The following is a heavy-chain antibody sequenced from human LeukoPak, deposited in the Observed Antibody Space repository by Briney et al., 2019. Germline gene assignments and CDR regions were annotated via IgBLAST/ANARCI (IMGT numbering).Heavy chain of an antibody. CDR3: AKENGDLYEYCGFTSCPDNWFDP. Sequence: GGSLRLSCAASGFTFSSYAVSWVRQAPGKGLEWVSGISGSGSPTHYADSVKGRFAISRDNSMNTVYLQMNSLRAEDTAVYYCAKENGDLYEYCGFTSCPDNWFDPWGQGTLVTVSS. CDR2: ISGSGSPT. CDR1: GFTFSSYA. J-gene: IGHJ5*02. V-gene: IGHV3-23*01. D-gene: IGHD2-2*01.